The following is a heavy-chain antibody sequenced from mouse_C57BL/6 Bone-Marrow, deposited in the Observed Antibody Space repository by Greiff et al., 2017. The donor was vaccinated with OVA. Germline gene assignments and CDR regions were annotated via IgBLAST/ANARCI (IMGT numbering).Heavy chain of an antibody. Sequence: VQLQQSGPGLVKPSQSLSLTCSVTGYSITSGYYWYWIRQFPGNKLEWMGYISYDGSNNYNPSLKNRISITRDTSKNQFFLKLNSVTTEDTATYYCARDGTFYAMDYWGQGTSVTVSS. D-gene: IGHD1-1*02. V-gene: IGHV3-6*01. CDR3: ARDGTFYAMDY. CDR2: ISYDGSN. CDR1: GYSITSGYY. J-gene: IGHJ4*01.